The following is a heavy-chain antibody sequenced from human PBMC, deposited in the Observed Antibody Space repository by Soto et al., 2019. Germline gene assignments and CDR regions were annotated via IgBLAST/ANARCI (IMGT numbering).Heavy chain of an antibody. CDR1: GYTFTIYG. D-gene: IGHD5-18*01. CDR2: ISAYNGNT. CDR3: ATQKLVLTAMVIDAFDI. J-gene: IGHJ3*02. Sequence: GASVKVSCKASGYTFTIYGSSWVVQSPGQGLEWMGWISAYNGNTNYAQKLQGRVTMTTDTSTSTAYMELRSLRSDDTAVYYCATQKLVLTAMVIDAFDIWGQGTMVTV. V-gene: IGHV1-18*04.